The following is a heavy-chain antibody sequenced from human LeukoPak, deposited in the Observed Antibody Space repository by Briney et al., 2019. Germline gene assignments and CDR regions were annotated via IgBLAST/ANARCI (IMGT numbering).Heavy chain of an antibody. Sequence: GGSLRLSCAASGFTFSGHWMHLVRQAPGKGLEWVSSITSTSRYIYYADSAKGRFTISRDNAKKSVYLQMDSLRVEDTAVYYCARDRRGVAGTDFDYWGQGILVTVSS. V-gene: IGHV3-21*01. CDR1: GFTFSGHW. CDR2: ITSTSRYI. CDR3: ARDRRGVAGTDFDY. D-gene: IGHD6-19*01. J-gene: IGHJ4*02.